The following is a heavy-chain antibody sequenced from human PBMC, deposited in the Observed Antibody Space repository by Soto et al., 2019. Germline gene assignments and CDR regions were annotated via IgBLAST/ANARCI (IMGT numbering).Heavy chain of an antibody. D-gene: IGHD3-10*01. Sequence: PGGSLRLSCAASGFTFSSYAMHWVRQAPGKGLEWVAVISYDGSNKYYADSVKGRFTISRDNAKNTLYLQMNSLRAEDTAVYFCARSSFREFSPPESWGQGTLVTVSS. J-gene: IGHJ5*02. CDR2: ISYDGSNK. CDR3: ARSSFREFSPPES. V-gene: IGHV3-30-3*01. CDR1: GFTFSSYA.